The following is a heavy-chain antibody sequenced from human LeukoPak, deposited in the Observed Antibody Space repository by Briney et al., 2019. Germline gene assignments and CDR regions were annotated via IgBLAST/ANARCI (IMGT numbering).Heavy chain of an antibody. CDR3: TTDFRPTMVRGG. J-gene: IGHJ4*02. V-gene: IGHV3-15*01. Sequence: GGSLRVSCAASGFTFRNAWMSWVRQAQGEGLEWVGRVKNKADGGTTDYAAPVKGRFTISKDDSKNTLCLQMNSLKTEDTAVYYCTTDFRPTMVRGGWGQGTLVTVSS. CDR2: VKNKADGGTT. CDR1: GFTFRNAW. D-gene: IGHD3-10*01.